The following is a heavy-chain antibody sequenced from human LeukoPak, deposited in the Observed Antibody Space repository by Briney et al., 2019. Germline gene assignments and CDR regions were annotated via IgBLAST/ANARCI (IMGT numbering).Heavy chain of an antibody. J-gene: IGHJ4*02. V-gene: IGHV3-30*02. CDR1: GFTFSSYA. CDR2: IRFDGSEK. D-gene: IGHD2-2*03. CDR3: ALGKNFGYHYFDF. Sequence: PGGSLRLSCAASGFTFSSYAMSWVRRAPGKGLEWMTFIRFDGSEKYYADSVKGRFTISRDYSKNTLFLQMSSLRPEDTAVYYCALGKNFGYHYFDFWGQGALVTVSS.